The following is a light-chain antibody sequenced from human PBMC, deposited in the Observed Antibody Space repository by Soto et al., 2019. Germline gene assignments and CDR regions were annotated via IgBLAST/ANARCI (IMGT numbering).Light chain of an antibody. CDR3: QQYNNWPPIT. Sequence: ETVMTQSPATLSVSLGDRATLSCRARQSVTSKLAWYQQKPGQAPRLPIYDASTRATGIPARFSGSGFGTEFTLTISSLQSEDFAIYYCQQYNNWPPITFGGGTTVEIK. V-gene: IGKV3-15*01. CDR2: DAS. J-gene: IGKJ4*01. CDR1: QSVTSK.